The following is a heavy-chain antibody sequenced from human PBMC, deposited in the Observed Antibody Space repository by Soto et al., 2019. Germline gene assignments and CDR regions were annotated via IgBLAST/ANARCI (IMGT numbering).Heavy chain of an antibody. CDR3: AREGGDGVDY. J-gene: IGHJ4*02. Sequence: QVQLQESGPGLVKPSQTLSLTCSVSGGSINSVNYYWSWIRQHPGKGLEWIGYIYYSGSTHYNPSLKGRVTISVDTSENQFSLKLSFVTAADTAVYYCAREGGDGVDYWGQGTLVTVSS. D-gene: IGHD3-16*01. CDR1: GGSINSVNYY. CDR2: IYYSGST. V-gene: IGHV4-31*03.